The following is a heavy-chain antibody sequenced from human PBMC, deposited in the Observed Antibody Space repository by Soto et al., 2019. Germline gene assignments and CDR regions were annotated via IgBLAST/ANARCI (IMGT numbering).Heavy chain of an antibody. J-gene: IGHJ6*02. CDR2: IIPVFGTT. D-gene: IGHD2-15*01. CDR1: GGTFRNYG. Sequence: SVKVSCKASGGTFRNYGIGWVRQAPGQGREWMGGIIPVFGTTNYAQKFQGRVTITADESTSTAYIEVSSLRSEDTAMFYCGRYCSGGSCHTLDYYGMDVWGQGTTVTVSS. CDR3: GRYCSGGSCHTLDYYGMDV. V-gene: IGHV1-69*13.